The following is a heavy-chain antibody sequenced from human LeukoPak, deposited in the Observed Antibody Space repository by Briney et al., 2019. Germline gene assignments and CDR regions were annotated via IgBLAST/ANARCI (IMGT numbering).Heavy chain of an antibody. CDR1: GFTFSSYA. D-gene: IGHD3-16*02. V-gene: IGHV3-30-3*01. J-gene: IGHJ4*02. CDR3: AKDPELSTPTPEFGHYFDY. CDR2: ISYDGSNK. Sequence: GRSLRLSCAASGFTFSSYAMHWVRQAPGKGLEWVAVISYDGSNKYYADSVKGRFTISRDNSKNTLYLQMNSLRAEDTAVYYCAKDPELSTPTPEFGHYFDYWGQGTLVTVSS.